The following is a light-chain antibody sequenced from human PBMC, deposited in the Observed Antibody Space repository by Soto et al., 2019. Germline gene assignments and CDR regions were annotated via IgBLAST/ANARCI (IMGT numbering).Light chain of an antibody. CDR2: FAS. CDR3: HQYYSWPRGT. J-gene: IGKJ1*01. V-gene: IGKV3-15*01. Sequence: EIVMTQSPGTLSVSPGERATLSCRASQNIITNLAWYQQKPCQAPRLLIFFASTRVTGIPARFSGSGSGTEFTLTISSLQSEDFAVYYCHQYYSWPRGTFGQGTKVDIK. CDR1: QNIITN.